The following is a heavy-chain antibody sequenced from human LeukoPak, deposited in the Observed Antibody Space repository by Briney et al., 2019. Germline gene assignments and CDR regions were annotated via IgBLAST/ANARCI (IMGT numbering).Heavy chain of an antibody. CDR2: ISAYNGNT. D-gene: IGHD3-10*01. J-gene: IGHJ4*02. Sequence: ASVKVSCKASGYTFTSYGISWVRQAPGQGLEWMGWISAYNGNTNYAQKPQGRVTMTTDTSTSTAYMELRSLRSDDTAVYYCARQLYGSGSYYNVIDYWGQGTLVTVSS. CDR3: ARQLYGSGSYYNVIDY. V-gene: IGHV1-18*01. CDR1: GYTFTSYG.